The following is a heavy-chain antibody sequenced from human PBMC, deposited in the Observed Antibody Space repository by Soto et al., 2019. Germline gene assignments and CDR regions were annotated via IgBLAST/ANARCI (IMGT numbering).Heavy chain of an antibody. CDR1: GYTFTSYD. J-gene: IGHJ5*02. CDR3: ARGPGRYCSSTSCPLPFDP. D-gene: IGHD2-2*01. Sequence: ASVKVSCKASGYTFTSYDINWVRQATGQGLEWMGWMNPNSGNTGYAQKFQGRVTMTRNTSLSTAYMELSSLRSEDTAVYYCARGPGRYCSSTSCPLPFDPWGQGTLVTVSS. V-gene: IGHV1-8*01. CDR2: MNPNSGNT.